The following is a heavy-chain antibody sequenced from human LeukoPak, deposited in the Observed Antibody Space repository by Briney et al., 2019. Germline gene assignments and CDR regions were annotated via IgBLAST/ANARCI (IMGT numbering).Heavy chain of an antibody. CDR1: GFTFSSYG. D-gene: IGHD5-12*01. CDR3: AKSGYDMGGWFDP. Sequence: PGGSLRLSCAASGFTFSSYGMHWVRQAPGKGLEWVAFIRYDGSNKYYADSVKGRFTISRDNSKNTLYLQMNSLRAEDRAVYYCAKSGYDMGGWFDPWGQGTLVTVSS. V-gene: IGHV3-30*02. J-gene: IGHJ5*02. CDR2: IRYDGSNK.